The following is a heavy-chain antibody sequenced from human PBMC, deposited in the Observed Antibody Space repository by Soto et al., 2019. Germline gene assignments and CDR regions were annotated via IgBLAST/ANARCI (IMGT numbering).Heavy chain of an antibody. CDR3: ARQTVLYYYYYGMDV. Sequence: NPSETLSLTCTVSGGSISSSSYYWGWIRQPPGKGLEWIGSIYYSGSTYYNPSLKSRVTISVDTSKNQFSLKLSSVTAADTAVYYCARQTVLYYYYYGMDVWGQGITVTVSS. D-gene: IGHD1-1*01. CDR1: GGSISSSSYY. J-gene: IGHJ6*02. V-gene: IGHV4-39*01. CDR2: IYYSGST.